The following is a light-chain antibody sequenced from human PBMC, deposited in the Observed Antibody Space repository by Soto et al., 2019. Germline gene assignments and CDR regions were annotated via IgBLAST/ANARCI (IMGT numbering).Light chain of an antibody. Sequence: IEMTQSPSSLSASVGDRVTMTCRASQGISNYLAWYQQKPGEVPKLLIYGASTLQSGVPSRFSGSGSGTDFTLTISSLQPEDVETYYCQKYNGDSRTFGQGAKVDIK. CDR1: QGISNY. V-gene: IGKV1-27*01. J-gene: IGKJ1*01. CDR3: QKYNGDSRT. CDR2: GAS.